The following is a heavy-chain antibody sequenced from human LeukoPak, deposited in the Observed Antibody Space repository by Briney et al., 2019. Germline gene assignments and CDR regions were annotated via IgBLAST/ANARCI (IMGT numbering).Heavy chain of an antibody. CDR3: ARFTPYYDILTGSGMDV. D-gene: IGHD3-9*01. CDR2: ISGSGGST. Sequence: PGGSLRLSCAASGFTFSSYAMSWVRQAPGKGLEWVSAISGSGGSTYYADSVKGRFTISRDNSKHTLYLQMNSLRAEDTAVYYCARFTPYYDILTGSGMDVWGQGTTVTVS. CDR1: GFTFSSYA. V-gene: IGHV3-23*01. J-gene: IGHJ6*02.